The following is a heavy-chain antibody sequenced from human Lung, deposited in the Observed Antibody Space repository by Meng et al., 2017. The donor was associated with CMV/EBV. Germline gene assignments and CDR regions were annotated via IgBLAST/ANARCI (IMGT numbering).Heavy chain of an antibody. Sequence: YARHWVRQARGKGLEWVAVISYDGSNKCYADSVKGRFTSSRDNSKNTLYLQMNSLRAEDTAVYYCARDIETLGYCSSTSCFSWYFDLWGRGTLVTVSS. CDR1: YA. V-gene: IGHV3-30-3*01. J-gene: IGHJ2*01. D-gene: IGHD2-2*01. CDR3: ARDIETLGYCSSTSCFSWYFDL. CDR2: ISYDGSNK.